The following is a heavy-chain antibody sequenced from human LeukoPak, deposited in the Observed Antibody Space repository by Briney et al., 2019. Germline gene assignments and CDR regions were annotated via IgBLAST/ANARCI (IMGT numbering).Heavy chain of an antibody. CDR3: ARSSGSWDTAMVLDYFDY. J-gene: IGHJ4*02. CDR1: GGSISGSSYY. V-gene: IGHV4-39*07. CDR2: IYHSGST. Sequence: PSETLSLTCTVSGGSISGSSYYWSWIRQPPGKGLEWIGEIYHSGSTNYNPSLKSRVTISVDTSKNQFSLKLSSVTAADTAVYYCARSSGSWDTAMVLDYFDYWGQGTLVTVSS. D-gene: IGHD5-18*01.